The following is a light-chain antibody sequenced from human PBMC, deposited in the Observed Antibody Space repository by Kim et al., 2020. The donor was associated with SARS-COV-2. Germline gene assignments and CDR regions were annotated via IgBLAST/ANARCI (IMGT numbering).Light chain of an antibody. J-gene: IGKJ1*01. V-gene: IGKV3-15*01. Sequence: ERVMTQSPATLSVSPGERATLSCRANESVSNNLAWYQQKPGQAPRLLIYGASTRATGIPARFSGSGSGTEFILTISSLQSEDFAIYYCQQYNKWPPWTFGQGTKVDIK. CDR2: GAS. CDR3: QQYNKWPPWT. CDR1: ESVSNN.